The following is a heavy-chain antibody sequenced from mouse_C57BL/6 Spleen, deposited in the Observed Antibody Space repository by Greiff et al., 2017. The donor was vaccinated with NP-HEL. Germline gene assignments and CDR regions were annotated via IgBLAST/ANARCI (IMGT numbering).Heavy chain of an antibody. V-gene: IGHV1-80*01. J-gene: IGHJ4*01. Sequence: VQLQQSGAELVKPGASVKISCKASGYAFSSYWMNWVKQRPGKGLEWIGQIYPGDGDTNYNGKFKGKATLTADKSSSTAYMQLSSLTSEDSAVYFCARHYYYGSSYYAMDYWGQGTSVTVSS. D-gene: IGHD1-1*01. CDR1: GYAFSSYW. CDR2: IYPGDGDT. CDR3: ARHYYYGSSYYAMDY.